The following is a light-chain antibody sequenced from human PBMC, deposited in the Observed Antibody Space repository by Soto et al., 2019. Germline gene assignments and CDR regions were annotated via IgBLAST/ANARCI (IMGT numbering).Light chain of an antibody. CDR1: SSEVVGYNY. CDR2: DVS. J-gene: IGLJ1*01. Sequence: QSVLTQPASVSGSPGQSITISCPGTSSEVVGYNYVSWYQQHPGKAPELMIYDVSNRPSGVSNRFSGSKSGNTDSLTISGLQAEDEADYYCRSYTRSSTYYVFGTGTKVTVL. V-gene: IGLV2-14*01. CDR3: RSYTRSSTYYV.